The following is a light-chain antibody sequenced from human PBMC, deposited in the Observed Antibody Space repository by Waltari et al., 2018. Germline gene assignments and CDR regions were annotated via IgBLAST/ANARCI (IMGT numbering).Light chain of an antibody. CDR1: SADVGHFDY. J-gene: IGLJ3*02. V-gene: IGLV2-14*03. CDR3: ALYTSRGV. Sequence: QSALTQPAPVSGSPGLSSPISCPGTSADVGHFDYVSWYQQYPGKAPKLMIYAVSNRPSGVSDRFSGSKSGSTASLTISGLQAEDEADYYCALYTSRGVFGGGTKLTVL. CDR2: AVS.